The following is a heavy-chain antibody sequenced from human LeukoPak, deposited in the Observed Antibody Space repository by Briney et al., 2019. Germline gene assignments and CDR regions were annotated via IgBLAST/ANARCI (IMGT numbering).Heavy chain of an antibody. CDR2: ISGSGGST. V-gene: IGHV3-23*01. CDR1: GFTFSSYA. CDR3: ARGGGYYYDSSDYYREEYFQH. D-gene: IGHD3-22*01. Sequence: GGSLRLSCAASGFTFSSYAMSWVRQAPGKGLEWVSDISGSGGSTYYADSVKGRFTISRDNAKNSLYLHMNSLRAEDTAVYYCARGGGYYYDSSDYYREEYFQHWGQGTLVTVSS. J-gene: IGHJ1*01.